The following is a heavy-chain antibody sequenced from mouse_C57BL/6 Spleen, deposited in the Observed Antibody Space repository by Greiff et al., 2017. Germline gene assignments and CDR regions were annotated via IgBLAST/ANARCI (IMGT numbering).Heavy chain of an antibody. J-gene: IGHJ2*01. CDR2: IYPGDGDT. Sequence: QQSGAELVKPGASVKISCKASGYAFSSYWMNWVKPRPGKGLEWIGQIYPGDGDTNYNGKFNGKATLTADKSSSTAYMPLSSLTSEDAAVYFCARVGFYYGYDFYYGGQGTTLTVSS. CDR1: GYAFSSYW. V-gene: IGHV1-80*01. CDR3: ARVGFYYGYDFYY. D-gene: IGHD2-2*01.